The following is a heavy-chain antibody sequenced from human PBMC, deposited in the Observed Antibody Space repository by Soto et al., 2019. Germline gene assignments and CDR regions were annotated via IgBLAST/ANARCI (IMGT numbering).Heavy chain of an antibody. Sequence: QVQLQESGPGLVKPSQTLSLTCTVSGVSISSGGYYWSWIRQHPGKCLEWIGYISYSGSTYYNPSIKSRVTISVGTSKTQFSLQLRSLTAADTAVYYCAASCVGCGGFNYDGMDVWGQGTTGTVSS. D-gene: IGHD2-21*01. J-gene: IGHJ6*02. CDR1: GVSISSGGYY. CDR3: AASCVGCGGFNYDGMDV. V-gene: IGHV4-31*03. CDR2: ISYSGST.